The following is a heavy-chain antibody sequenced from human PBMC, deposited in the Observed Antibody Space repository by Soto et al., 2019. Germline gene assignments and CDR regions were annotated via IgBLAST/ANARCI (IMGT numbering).Heavy chain of an antibody. Sequence: ASGKVSCKASGYAFTSYDINWVRQATGQGLEWMGWMNPNSGNTDYGQNFQGRVTMTRDTSTRTAYMELSSLRSEDTAVYFCARSSFLIPVADHWGQGTLVTVSS. D-gene: IGHD6-19*01. CDR1: GYAFTSYD. CDR2: MNPNSGNT. CDR3: ARSSFLIPVADH. J-gene: IGHJ4*02. V-gene: IGHV1-8*01.